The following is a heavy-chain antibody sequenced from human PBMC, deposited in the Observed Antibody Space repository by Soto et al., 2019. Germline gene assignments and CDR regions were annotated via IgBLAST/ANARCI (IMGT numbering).Heavy chain of an antibody. D-gene: IGHD2-2*01. V-gene: IGHV4-59*08. Sequence: SETLSLTCTVSGGSISSYYWSWIRQPPGKGLEWIGYIYYSGSTNYNPSLKSRVTISVDTSKNQFSLKLSSVTAADTAVYYCARLGYCSSTSCWGQGTLVTVSS. CDR2: IYYSGST. CDR1: GGSISSYY. CDR3: ARLGYCSSTSC. J-gene: IGHJ4*02.